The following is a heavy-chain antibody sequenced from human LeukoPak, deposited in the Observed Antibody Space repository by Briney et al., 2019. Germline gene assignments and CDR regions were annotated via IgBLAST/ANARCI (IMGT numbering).Heavy chain of an antibody. CDR3: ARQEAAAGLKYFQH. Sequence: SETLSLTCTVSGGSISSSSYYWGWIRQPPGKGLEWIGSIFYTGTTYYNPSLKSRVTISVDTSKNQFSLKLSSVTAADTAVYYCARQEAAAGLKYFQHWGQGTLVTVSS. D-gene: IGHD6-13*01. CDR2: IFYTGTT. J-gene: IGHJ1*01. CDR1: GGSISSSSYY. V-gene: IGHV4-39*01.